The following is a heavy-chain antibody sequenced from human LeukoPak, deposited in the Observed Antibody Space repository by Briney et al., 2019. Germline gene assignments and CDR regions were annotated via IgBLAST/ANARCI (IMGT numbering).Heavy chain of an antibody. Sequence: GGSLRLSCRASGFTFSSYAMSWVRQAPGKGLEWVSAISGSGGNTYYADSVKGRFTISRDNSKNTLYLQMNSLRAEDTAVYYCAKWLYSSGWYYFDYWGQGTLVTVSS. D-gene: IGHD6-19*01. CDR3: AKWLYSSGWYYFDY. J-gene: IGHJ4*02. V-gene: IGHV3-23*01. CDR1: GFTFSSYA. CDR2: ISGSGGNT.